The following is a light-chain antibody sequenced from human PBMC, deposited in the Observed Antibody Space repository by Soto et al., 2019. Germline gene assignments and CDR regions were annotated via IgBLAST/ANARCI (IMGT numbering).Light chain of an antibody. J-gene: IGKJ4*01. V-gene: IGKV3-20*01. CDR3: QQYSSSPLT. CDR1: QSVSSSF. Sequence: EIVLTQSPGTLSLSPGERATLSCRASQSVSSSFLAWYQQKPDQAPRLPIYGASSRATGIPDRFSGSGSGTDFTLTISRLEPEDFAVYYCQQYSSSPLTFGGGTKVEIK. CDR2: GAS.